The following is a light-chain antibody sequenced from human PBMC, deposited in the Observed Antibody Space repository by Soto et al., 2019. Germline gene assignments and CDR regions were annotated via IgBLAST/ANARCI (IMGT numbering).Light chain of an antibody. CDR1: SSDVGAYDY. V-gene: IGLV2-11*01. Sequence: QSALTQPRSVSGSPGQSVTISCTGTSSDVGAYDYVSWNQQHPGKVPKLLIYDVSRRPSGVPDRFSGSKSGNTASLTISGLQAEDEVYYYCCSYAGSSTWVFGGGPQLTVL. CDR2: DVS. J-gene: IGLJ7*01. CDR3: CSYAGSSTWV.